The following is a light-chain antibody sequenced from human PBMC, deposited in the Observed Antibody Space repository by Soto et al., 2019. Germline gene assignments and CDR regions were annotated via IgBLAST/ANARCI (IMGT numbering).Light chain of an antibody. Sequence: DIVLTQSPATLSLSPGEGATLSYRASQSVGSCLAWYQQKAGLAPRLLIYETSNRATAIPARFSGSGSGTDFTLTISSLEPEDFGIYYCQQCSNWPLTFGGGTKVDIK. CDR1: QSVGSC. V-gene: IGKV3-11*01. CDR3: QQCSNWPLT. CDR2: ETS. J-gene: IGKJ4*01.